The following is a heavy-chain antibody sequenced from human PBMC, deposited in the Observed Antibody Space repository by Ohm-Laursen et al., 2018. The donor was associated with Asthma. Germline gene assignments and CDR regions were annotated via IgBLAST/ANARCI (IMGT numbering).Heavy chain of an antibody. D-gene: IGHD6-19*01. CDR1: GFSLSTSGVG. V-gene: IGHV2-5*01. Sequence: TQTLTLTCTLSGFSLSTSGVGVGWIRQPPGKALERLALIYWNDDKRYSPSLKSRLTITKDTSKNQVVLTMTNMDPVDTATYYCAHNYRTGIAVADSFDYWGQGTLVTVSS. J-gene: IGHJ4*02. CDR3: AHNYRTGIAVADSFDY. CDR2: IYWNDDK.